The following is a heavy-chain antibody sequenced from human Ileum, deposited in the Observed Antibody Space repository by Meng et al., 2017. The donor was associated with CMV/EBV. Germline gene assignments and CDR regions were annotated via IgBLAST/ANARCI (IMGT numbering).Heavy chain of an antibody. V-gene: IGHV4-39*07. CDR3: ARIPRGGTYESYYFDL. CDR2: IYYSGHS. D-gene: IGHD5-12*01. Sequence: QLPGSGPGLVKPSETLSLPCNVSSDPISSFAYYWAWLRQPPGKGLEWVGSIYYSGHSYYNPSLETRVTILIDTSKKHFSLKLHSVTAADTAMYYCARIPRGGTYESYYFDLWGQGTLVTVSS. CDR1: SDPISSFAYY. J-gene: IGHJ4*02.